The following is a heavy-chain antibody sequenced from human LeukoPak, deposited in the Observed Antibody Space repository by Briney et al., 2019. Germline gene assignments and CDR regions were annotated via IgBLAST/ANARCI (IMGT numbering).Heavy chain of an antibody. D-gene: IGHD6-19*01. CDR1: GYSFTSYW. J-gene: IGHJ4*02. Sequence: GESLQISCKGSGYSFTSYWIGWVRQLPGKGLEWMGIIYPGDSDTRYSPSFQGQVPISADKSISTAYLQWSSLKASDTAMYYCARQDGFAQYYFDYWGQGTLVTVSS. V-gene: IGHV5-51*01. CDR2: IYPGDSDT. CDR3: ARQDGFAQYYFDY.